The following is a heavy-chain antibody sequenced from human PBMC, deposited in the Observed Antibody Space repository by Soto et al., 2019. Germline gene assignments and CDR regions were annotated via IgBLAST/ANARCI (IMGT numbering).Heavy chain of an antibody. CDR3: AKNQGVELVPLATVDWFDP. V-gene: IGHV3-23*01. CDR1: GFIFENFG. D-gene: IGHD1-26*01. CDR2: ISGSGLKK. J-gene: IGHJ5*02. Sequence: LRLSCAASGFIFENFGMSWVRQAPGKGLEWISSISGSGLKKYYADSVKGRFTISRDNSKSTVYLELNNLSAEDTAVYHCAKNQGVELVPLATVDWFDPWGQGSVVTVSS.